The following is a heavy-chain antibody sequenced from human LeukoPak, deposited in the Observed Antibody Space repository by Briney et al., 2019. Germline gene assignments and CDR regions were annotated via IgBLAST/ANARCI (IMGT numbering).Heavy chain of an antibody. Sequence: GGSLRLSCAASGFTFSSYTMNWVRQAPGKGLEWVSSISSTSTYIHDADSVKGRFTVFRDNANKSLYLQMNSLRAEDTAMYYCARGMRQIDDAFDLWGQGTMVTVSS. CDR1: GFTFSSYT. D-gene: IGHD6-25*01. CDR3: ARGMRQIDDAFDL. J-gene: IGHJ3*01. CDR2: ISSTSTYI. V-gene: IGHV3-21*01.